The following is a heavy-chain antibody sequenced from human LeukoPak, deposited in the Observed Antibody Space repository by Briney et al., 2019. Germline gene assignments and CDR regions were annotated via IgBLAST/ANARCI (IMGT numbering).Heavy chain of an antibody. CDR2: ISSSGSTI. J-gene: IGHJ6*03. Sequence: GGSLRLSCAASGFTFSSYAMSWVRQAPGKGLEWVSYISSSGSTIYYADSVKGRFTISRDNAKNSLYLQRNSLRAEDTAVYYCARMRFLEWFFGPSHYMDVWGRGTTVTVSS. V-gene: IGHV3-48*03. CDR3: ARMRFLEWFFGPSHYMDV. CDR1: GFTFSSYA. D-gene: IGHD3-3*01.